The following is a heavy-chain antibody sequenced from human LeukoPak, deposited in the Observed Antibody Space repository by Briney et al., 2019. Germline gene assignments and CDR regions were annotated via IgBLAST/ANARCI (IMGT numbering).Heavy chain of an antibody. D-gene: IGHD3-22*01. CDR3: ARNPPNYYDSSGRMGAFDV. CDR1: GGFISSGGYY. V-gene: IGHV4-39*01. J-gene: IGHJ3*01. Sequence: SETLSLTGVVSGGFISSGGYYWGWIRHPPEKGLEWIGSVHHSGITYYNTSLKSRVTISVDKSKNQFSLELTSVTAADTAVYYCARNPPNYYDSSGRMGAFDVWGQGTMVTVSS. CDR2: VHHSGIT.